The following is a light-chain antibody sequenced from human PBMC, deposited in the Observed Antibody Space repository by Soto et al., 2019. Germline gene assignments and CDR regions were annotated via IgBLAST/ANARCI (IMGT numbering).Light chain of an antibody. J-gene: IGLJ2*01. CDR2: SDN. V-gene: IGLV1-44*01. CDR3: AAWDDSLNGVV. CDR1: SSNIGGNT. Sequence: QSVLTQPPSASETPGQRATISCSGSSSNIGGNTVNWYQQLPGTAPKLLIYSDNQRPSGVPDRFSGSKSGTSASLAIGGLQSEDEADYYCAAWDDSLNGVVFGGGTKLTVL.